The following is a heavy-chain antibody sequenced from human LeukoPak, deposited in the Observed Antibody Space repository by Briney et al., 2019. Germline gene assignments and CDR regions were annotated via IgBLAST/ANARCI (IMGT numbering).Heavy chain of an antibody. Sequence: PGRSLRLSCAASGFTFDESATHWVRQAPGKGLEWVSGIGWDSKSIIYADSVKGRFTISRDNAKNSLYLQMNSLRAEDTALYYCAKAMAAPGAFDIWGRGTVVTVSS. V-gene: IGHV3-9*01. CDR1: GFTFDESA. D-gene: IGHD5-24*01. CDR3: AKAMAAPGAFDI. J-gene: IGHJ3*02. CDR2: IGWDSKSI.